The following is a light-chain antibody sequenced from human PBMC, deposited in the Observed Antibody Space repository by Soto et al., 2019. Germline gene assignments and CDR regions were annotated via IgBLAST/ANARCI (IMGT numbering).Light chain of an antibody. Sequence: QSVLTQPASVSGSPGQSITISCTGTSSDDGSYNLVSWYQQHPGKAPKLMIYEVSKRPSGVSNRFSGSKSGNTASLTISGLQAEDEADYYCCSYAGSSTVFGTGTKVTVL. CDR1: SSDDGSYNL. CDR3: CSYAGSSTV. CDR2: EVS. V-gene: IGLV2-23*02. J-gene: IGLJ1*01.